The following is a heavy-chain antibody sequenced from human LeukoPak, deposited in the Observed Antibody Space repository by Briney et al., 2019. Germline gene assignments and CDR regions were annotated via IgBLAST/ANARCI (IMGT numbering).Heavy chain of an antibody. V-gene: IGHV3-23*01. CDR3: AKAAYYDILTALCDY. CDR2: ISGSGGST. D-gene: IGHD3-9*01. Sequence: GGSLRPSCAASGFTFSSYAMSWVRQAPGKGLEWVSAISGSGGSTYYADSVKGRFTISRDNSKNTLYLQMNSLRAEDTAVYYCAKAAYYDILTALCDYWGQGTLVTVSS. J-gene: IGHJ4*02. CDR1: GFTFSSYA.